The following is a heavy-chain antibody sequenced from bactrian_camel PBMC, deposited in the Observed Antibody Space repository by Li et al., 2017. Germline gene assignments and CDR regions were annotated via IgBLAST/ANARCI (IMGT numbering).Heavy chain of an antibody. V-gene: IGHV3-3*01. CDR2: ISPHGRT. Sequence: HVQLVESGGGSVQSGGSLKLSCVASGYTYNGYCKGWFRQAPGNECEMVAFISPHGRTVYADSVKGRFTISVNNAKNTVTLQMNSLKPEDTANYYCATEGPPCGTRQWEPGTQVTVS. J-gene: IGHJ4*01. CDR1: GYTYNGYC. D-gene: IGHD2*01.